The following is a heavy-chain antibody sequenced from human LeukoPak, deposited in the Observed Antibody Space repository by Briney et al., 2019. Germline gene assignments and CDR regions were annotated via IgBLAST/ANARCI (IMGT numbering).Heavy chain of an antibody. V-gene: IGHV4-34*01. J-gene: IGHJ4*02. Sequence: SETLSLTCAVYGGSFSGYYWSWIRQPPGKGLEWIGEINHSGSTNYNPSLKSRVTISVDTSKNQFSLKLSSVTAADTAVYYCASSYYYDSSGYLGLDYRGQGTLVTVSS. CDR2: INHSGST. CDR1: GGSFSGYY. CDR3: ASSYYYDSSGYLGLDY. D-gene: IGHD3-22*01.